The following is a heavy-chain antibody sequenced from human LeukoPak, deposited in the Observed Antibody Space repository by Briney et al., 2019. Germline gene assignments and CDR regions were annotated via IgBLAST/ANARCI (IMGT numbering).Heavy chain of an antibody. Sequence: ASVKVSCKAFGYTFTGYYMHWVRQAPGQGLEWMGRINPNSGGTNCAQKFQGWVTMTRDTSISTAYMELSRLRSDDTAVYYCASSSSSWYGLSFDYWGQGTLVTVSS. CDR1: GYTFTGYY. CDR2: INPNSGGT. CDR3: ASSSSSWYGLSFDY. J-gene: IGHJ4*02. V-gene: IGHV1-2*04. D-gene: IGHD6-13*01.